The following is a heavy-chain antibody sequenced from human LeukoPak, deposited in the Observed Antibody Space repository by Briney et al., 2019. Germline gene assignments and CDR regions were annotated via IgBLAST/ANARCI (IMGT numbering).Heavy chain of an antibody. CDR3: ARDLPAGIAYAFDI. CDR1: GFTVSSNY. CDR2: IYSGGST. J-gene: IGHJ3*02. V-gene: IGHV3-66*01. Sequence: GGSLRLSCAASGFTVSSNYMSWVRQAPGKGLEWVSVIYSGGSTYYADSVKGRFTISRDNSKNTLYLQMNSLRAEDTAVYYCARDLPAGIAYAFDIWGQGTMVTVSS. D-gene: IGHD6-13*01.